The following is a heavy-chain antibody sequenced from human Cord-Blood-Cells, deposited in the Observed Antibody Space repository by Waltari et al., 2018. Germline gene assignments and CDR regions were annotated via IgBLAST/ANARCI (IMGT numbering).Heavy chain of an antibody. CDR2: INPNSGGT. Sequence: QVQLVQSGAEVKKPGASVKVSCKASGYTFTGYYMHWVRQAPGQGLAWMGWINPNSGGTNYAQKCQGWVTMTRDTSISTAYMELSRLRSDDTAVYYCARTSIVGATRYYYYGMDVWGQWTTVTVSS. CDR3: ARTSIVGATRYYYYGMDV. D-gene: IGHD1-26*01. V-gene: IGHV1-2*04. J-gene: IGHJ6*02. CDR1: GYTFTGYY.